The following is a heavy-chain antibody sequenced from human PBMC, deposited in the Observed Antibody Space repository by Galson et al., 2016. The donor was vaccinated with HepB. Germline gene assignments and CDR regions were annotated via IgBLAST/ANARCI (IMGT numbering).Heavy chain of an antibody. CDR1: GFTFSNHA. J-gene: IGHJ4*02. CDR3: AKDFCTGYDCYVDGHYFDH. V-gene: IGHV3-33*06. Sequence: SLRLSCAASGFTFSNHAMHWVRQAPGKGPEWVAVIWNDGSKKYYSDSVKGRFTISRDTFKNTVSLEMNSLSVEDTALYYCAKDFCTGYDCYVDGHYFDHWGQGMLVTVSS. CDR2: IWNDGSKK. D-gene: IGHD3/OR15-3a*01.